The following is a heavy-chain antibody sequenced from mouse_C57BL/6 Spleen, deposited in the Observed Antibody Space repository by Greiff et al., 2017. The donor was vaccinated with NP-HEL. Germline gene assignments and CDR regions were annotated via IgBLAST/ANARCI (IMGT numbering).Heavy chain of an antibody. CDR3: ARHGTQLAWFAY. CDR2: ISSGGSYT. V-gene: IGHV5-6*02. Sequence: DVMLVESGGDLVKPGGSLKLSCAASGFTFSSYGMSWVRQTPDKRLEWVATISSGGSYTYYPDSVKGRFTISRDNAKNTLYLQMSSLKSEDTAMYYCARHGTQLAWFAYWGQGTLVTVSA. D-gene: IGHD3-1*01. CDR1: GFTFSSYG. J-gene: IGHJ3*01.